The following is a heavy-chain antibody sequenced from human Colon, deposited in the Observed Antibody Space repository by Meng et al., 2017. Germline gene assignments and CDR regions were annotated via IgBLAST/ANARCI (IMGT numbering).Heavy chain of an antibody. CDR3: AKDRGTPGIAVAGTWGLYWY. CDR2: ISSSSSYI. Sequence: GESLKISCAASGFTFSSYSMNWVRQAPGKGLEWVSSISSSSSYIYYADSVKGRFTISRDNAKNTLYLQMNSLRAEDTAVYYCAKDRGTPGIAVAGTWGLYWYWGQGTLVTVSS. V-gene: IGHV3-21*04. D-gene: IGHD6-19*01. CDR1: GFTFSSYS. J-gene: IGHJ4*02.